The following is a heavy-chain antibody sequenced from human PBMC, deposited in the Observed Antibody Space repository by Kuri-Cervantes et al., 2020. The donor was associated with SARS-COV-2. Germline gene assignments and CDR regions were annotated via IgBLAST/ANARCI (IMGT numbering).Heavy chain of an antibody. CDR2: INHSGST. CDR3: ARRGAGSSSAAFDI. Sequence: SETLSLTCAVYGGSFSGYYWSWIRQPPGKGLEWIGEINHSGSTNYNPSLKSRVTISVDTSKNQFSLKLSSVTAADTAVYCCARRGAGSSSAAFDIWGQGTMVTVSS. D-gene: IGHD6-6*01. J-gene: IGHJ3*02. V-gene: IGHV4-34*01. CDR1: GGSFSGYY.